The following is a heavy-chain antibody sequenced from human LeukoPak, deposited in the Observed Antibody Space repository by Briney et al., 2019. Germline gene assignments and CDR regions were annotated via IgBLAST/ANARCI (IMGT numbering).Heavy chain of an antibody. J-gene: IGHJ6*03. CDR3: ARYAAGYYYFYMDV. CDR1: GFTFSSYS. D-gene: IGHD2-15*01. V-gene: IGHV4-34*01. Sequence: GSLRLSCAASGFTFSSYSMNWVRQPPGKGLEWIGEINPGGSTDYNPSLKSRVTISMDTSKNQFSLNLTSVSAADTAVYYCARYAAGYYYFYMDVWGKGTSVTVSS. CDR2: INPGGST.